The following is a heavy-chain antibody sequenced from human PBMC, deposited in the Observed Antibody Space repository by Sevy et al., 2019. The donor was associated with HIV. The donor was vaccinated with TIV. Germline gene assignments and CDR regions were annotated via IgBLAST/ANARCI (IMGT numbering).Heavy chain of an antibody. J-gene: IGHJ6*02. V-gene: IGHV4-34*01. CDR3: ARGSTGYYDFWSGHPHRLRFGMDV. D-gene: IGHD3-3*01. CDR2: INHSGST. Sequence: SETLSLTCAVYGGSFSGYYWSWIRQPPGKGLEWIGEINHSGSTNYNPSLKSRVTISVDTSKNQFSLKLSSVTAADTAVYYCARGSTGYYDFWSGHPHRLRFGMDVWGQGTTVTVSS. CDR1: GGSFSGYY.